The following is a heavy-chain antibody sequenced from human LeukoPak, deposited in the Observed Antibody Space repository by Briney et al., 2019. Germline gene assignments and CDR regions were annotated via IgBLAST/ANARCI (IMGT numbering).Heavy chain of an antibody. D-gene: IGHD3-10*01. CDR1: GFTFSSYW. J-gene: IGHJ4*02. CDR2: INSDGSST. CDR3: ADLHYFASRY. Sequence: PGGSLRLSCAASGFTFSSYWMHWVRQAPGKGLLWVSRINSDGSSTSYADSVKGRFTISRDNAKNTLYLQMNSLRVEDTAVYYCADLHYFASRYWGQGTLVTVSS. V-gene: IGHV3-74*01.